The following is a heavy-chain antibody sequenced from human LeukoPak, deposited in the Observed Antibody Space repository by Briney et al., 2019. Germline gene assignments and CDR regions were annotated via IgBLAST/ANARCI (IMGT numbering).Heavy chain of an antibody. CDR3: ARHTPIGRHWWSGAFDP. D-gene: IGHD3-10*01. Sequence: GESLKISCKGSGYRFTNSWIGWVRQMPEKGLEWMGIIYPGDSDTRYSPSFQGQVTISADKSISTAYLQWSSLKASDTAMYYCARHTPIGRHWWSGAFDPWGQGTLVTVSS. V-gene: IGHV5-51*01. CDR2: IYPGDSDT. J-gene: IGHJ5*02. CDR1: GYRFTNSW.